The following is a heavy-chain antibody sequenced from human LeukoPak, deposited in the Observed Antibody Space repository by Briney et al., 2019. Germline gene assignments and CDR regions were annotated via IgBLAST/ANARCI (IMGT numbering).Heavy chain of an antibody. Sequence: GGSLRLSCTASGFTFTNFAMHWVRQAPGKGLEWVAFISFDGNDEEYAESVKGRFTISRDNAKNSLYLQMNSLRAEDTAVYYCAREKYGGYDYYFDYWGQGTLVTVSS. J-gene: IGHJ4*02. CDR2: ISFDGNDE. V-gene: IGHV3-30*04. CDR1: GFTFTNFA. CDR3: AREKYGGYDYYFDY. D-gene: IGHD5-12*01.